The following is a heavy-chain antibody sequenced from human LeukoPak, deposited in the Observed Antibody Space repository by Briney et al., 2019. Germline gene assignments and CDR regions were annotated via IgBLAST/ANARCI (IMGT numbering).Heavy chain of an antibody. Sequence: GGSLRLSCAASGFTFSSYWMHWVRQAPGKGLAWVSRINSDGSDTSYADSVKGRFTISRENAKNTLYLQMNSLRAEDTAVHYCARGFGSSGNEKIFDYWGQGTLATVSS. J-gene: IGHJ4*02. V-gene: IGHV3-74*01. CDR2: INSDGSDT. CDR1: GFTFSSYW. CDR3: ARGFGSSGNEKIFDY. D-gene: IGHD6-19*01.